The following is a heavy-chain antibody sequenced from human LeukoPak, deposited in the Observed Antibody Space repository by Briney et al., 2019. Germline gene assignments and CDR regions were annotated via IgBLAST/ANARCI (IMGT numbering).Heavy chain of an antibody. J-gene: IGHJ4*02. Sequence: QRGGSLGLSCAASGFTFSSYWMSWVRQAPGKGLEWVANIKQDGSEKYYVDSVKGRLTISRDNAKNSLYLQMNSLRAEDTAVYYCARTEVLWFGEPNFPYYFDYWGQGTLVTVSS. V-gene: IGHV3-7*03. CDR1: GFTFSSYW. CDR2: IKQDGSEK. CDR3: ARTEVLWFGEPNFPYYFDY. D-gene: IGHD3-10*01.